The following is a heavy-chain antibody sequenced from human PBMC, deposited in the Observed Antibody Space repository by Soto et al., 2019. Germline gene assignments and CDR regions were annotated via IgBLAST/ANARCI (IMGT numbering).Heavy chain of an antibody. V-gene: IGHV3-7*03. D-gene: IGHD4-17*01. Sequence: PVGSLRLSCAVSGFTFSRFWMGWVRQAPGRGLEWVANIQQDGSEKYYVDSVKGRFTMSKDNVKNSLYLQMNSLGAEDTAVYYCARVRYGGYSYYFDYWGQGALVTVSS. J-gene: IGHJ4*02. CDR1: GFTFSRFW. CDR2: IQQDGSEK. CDR3: ARVRYGGYSYYFDY.